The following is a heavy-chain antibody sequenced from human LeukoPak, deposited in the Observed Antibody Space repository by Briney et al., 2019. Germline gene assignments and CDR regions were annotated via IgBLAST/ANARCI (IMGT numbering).Heavy chain of an antibody. J-gene: IGHJ5*02. CDR3: ASSQAPYYDFWSGYYTGILRFDP. V-gene: IGHV4-61*02. CDR1: GGSISSGSYY. D-gene: IGHD3-3*01. Sequence: PSETLSLTCTVSGGSISSGSYYWSWIRQPAGKGLEWIGRIYTSGSTNYNPSLKSRVTISVETSKNQCSLKLNSVIATDTAVYYCASSQAPYYDFWSGYYTGILRFDPWGQGTLVTVSS. CDR2: IYTSGST.